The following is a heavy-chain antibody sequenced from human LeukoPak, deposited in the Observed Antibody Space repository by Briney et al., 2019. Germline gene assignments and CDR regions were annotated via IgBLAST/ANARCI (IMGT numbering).Heavy chain of an antibody. D-gene: IGHD3-3*01. CDR2: IYYSGST. CDR3: ARGANYDFWSGYRSNAFDI. CDR1: GGSISSGDYY. Sequence: SSETLSLTCTVSGGSISSGDYYWRWIRHPPGKGLEWSGYIYYSGSTYYNPSLKTRVTISVDTSKKPLSLKLSSVTAADTAVYYCARGANYDFWSGYRSNAFDIWGQGTMVTVSS. V-gene: IGHV4-30-4*01. J-gene: IGHJ3*02.